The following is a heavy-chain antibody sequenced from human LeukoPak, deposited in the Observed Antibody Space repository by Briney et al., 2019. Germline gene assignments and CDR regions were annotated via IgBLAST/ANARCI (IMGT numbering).Heavy chain of an antibody. CDR3: ARRGGGQYSSGWYGGYFDY. J-gene: IGHJ4*02. CDR1: GGTFSSYA. Sequence: SVKVSCKAFGGTFSSYAISWVRQAPGQGLEWMGGIIPIFGTANYAQKFQGRVTITADESTSTAYMALSSLRSEETTVYYFARRGGGQYSSGWYGGYFDYWGQGTLVTVSS. CDR2: IIPIFGTA. V-gene: IGHV1-69*01. D-gene: IGHD6-19*01.